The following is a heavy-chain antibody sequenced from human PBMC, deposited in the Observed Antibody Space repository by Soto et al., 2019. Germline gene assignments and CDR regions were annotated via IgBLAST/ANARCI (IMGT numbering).Heavy chain of an antibody. J-gene: IGHJ6*02. CDR2: IAYDGNEK. D-gene: IGHD3-10*01. CDR1: GFTFKTHA. V-gene: IGHV3-30*18. CDR3: GKDVGDYVPYYYSVDV. Sequence: QVQLVESGGGVVQPGTSLRLSCAASGFTFKTHAMHWVRQAPGKGLEWMAVIAYDGNEKFYADSVKGRFTISRDNSKYALYLQINTLRKEDTAVYYCGKDVGDYVPYYYSVDVWGQVTTVTVSS.